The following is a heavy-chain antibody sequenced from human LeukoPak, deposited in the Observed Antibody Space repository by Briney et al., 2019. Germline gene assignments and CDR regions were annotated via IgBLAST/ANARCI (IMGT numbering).Heavy chain of an antibody. Sequence: GGSLRLSCAASGFTFSTYWMHWVRQAPGKGLVWVSRTNPDGSYTSYGNSVKGRFTIPRDNAKNMLFLQMNSLTAEDTAVYYCVNDMTGPVDYWGQGTLVTVSS. CDR3: VNDMTGPVDY. D-gene: IGHD3-9*01. CDR1: GFTFSTYW. V-gene: IGHV3-74*01. J-gene: IGHJ4*02. CDR2: TNPDGSYT.